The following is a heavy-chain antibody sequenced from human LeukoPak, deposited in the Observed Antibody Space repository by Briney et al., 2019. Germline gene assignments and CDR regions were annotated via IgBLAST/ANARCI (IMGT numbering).Heavy chain of an antibody. D-gene: IGHD3-22*01. CDR2: ISYDGSNK. CDR3: ARDPDYYDSSGYYYQAY. CDR1: GFTFSSYA. V-gene: IGHV3-30-3*01. J-gene: IGHJ4*02. Sequence: PGRSLRLSCAASGFTFSSYAMHWVRQAPGKGLEWVAVISYDGSNKYYADSVKGRFTISRDNSKNTLYLQMNSLRAEDTAVYYCARDPDYYDSSGYYYQAYWGQGTLVTVSS.